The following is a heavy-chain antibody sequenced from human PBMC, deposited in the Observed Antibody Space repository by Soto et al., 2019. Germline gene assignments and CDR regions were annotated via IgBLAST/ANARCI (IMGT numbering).Heavy chain of an antibody. CDR3: ARPRPYCGGDCPDS. V-gene: IGHV3-74*01. Sequence: EVQLVESGGGLVQPGGSLRLSCAASGFTFSSDWMHWVRQAPGKGLLWVSRINSDGSSTSYADSVKGRFTISRDNAKNTLYLHMNSLRAEDTAVYYCARPRPYCGGDCPDSWGQGTLVTVSS. CDR2: INSDGSST. CDR1: GFTFSSDW. J-gene: IGHJ4*02. D-gene: IGHD2-21*02.